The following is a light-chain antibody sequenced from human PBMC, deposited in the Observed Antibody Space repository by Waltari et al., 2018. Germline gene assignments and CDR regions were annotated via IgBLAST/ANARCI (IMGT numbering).Light chain of an antibody. CDR2: DVS. J-gene: IGLJ2*01. V-gene: IGLV2-11*01. Sequence: QSALTQPRSVSGSPGQSVTISCTGTSSDVGGYHYVAWYQQPPGKAPKLMIYDVSKRPSGVPDRFSGSKSGNTASLTISGLQAEDEADYYCCSYAGSYTWVFGGGTKLTVL. CDR1: SSDVGGYHY. CDR3: CSYAGSYTWV.